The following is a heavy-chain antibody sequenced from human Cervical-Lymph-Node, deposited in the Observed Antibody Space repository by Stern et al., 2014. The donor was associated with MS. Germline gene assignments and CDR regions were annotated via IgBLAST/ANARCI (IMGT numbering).Heavy chain of an antibody. CDR2: IYYTGIN. Sequence: QLQLQESGPGLVKPSETLSLTCTVSGGSINNHYWNWIRQSPGKGLEWVGYIYYTGINTYNPSLQSRVTMSLGTYQNHVPLPAPAVPASDTAVYYCARGHGSYSRDFDFWGQGALVSVSS. V-gene: IGHV4-59*08. D-gene: IGHD1-26*01. J-gene: IGHJ4*02. CDR3: ARGHGSYSRDFDF. CDR1: GGSINNHY.